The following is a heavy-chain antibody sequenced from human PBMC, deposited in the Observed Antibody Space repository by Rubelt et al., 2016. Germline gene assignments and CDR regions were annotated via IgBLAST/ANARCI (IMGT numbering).Heavy chain of an antibody. Sequence: EIGGGVVQPGRSLRLSCAASGFTFSSYGMHWVRQAPGKGLEWVAVIWYDGSNKYYADSVRGRFTISRDNSKNTLYLQMNSLRAEDTAVFYCASPYYSSGWIIGYWGQGTLVTVSS. V-gene: IGHV3-33*01. D-gene: IGHD6-19*01. CDR3: ASPYYSSGWIIGY. J-gene: IGHJ4*02. CDR1: GFTFSSYG. CDR2: IWYDGSNK.